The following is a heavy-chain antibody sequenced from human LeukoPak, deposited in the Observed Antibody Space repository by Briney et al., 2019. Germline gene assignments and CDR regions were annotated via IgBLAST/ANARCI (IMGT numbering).Heavy chain of an antibody. D-gene: IGHD3-10*01. CDR2: IHSNSGGT. V-gene: IGHV1-2*02. Sequence: ASVKVSCKASGYTFTEHYMHWVRQAPGQGLEWMGEIHSNSGGTRYAQRFQGRVTMTRDTSISTVYMELSSLTSDDSAVYYCARDLIWFGESNVDYWGQGTLVTVSS. CDR3: ARDLIWFGESNVDY. CDR1: GYTFTEHY. J-gene: IGHJ4*02.